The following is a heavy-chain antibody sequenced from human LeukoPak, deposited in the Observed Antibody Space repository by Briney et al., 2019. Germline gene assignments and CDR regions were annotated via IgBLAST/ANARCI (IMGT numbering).Heavy chain of an antibody. V-gene: IGHV3-21*01. Sequence: GRSLRPSCAASGFTFSRNTMNWDRQAPGRGLEWVSSISSTSSYKHYTDSVKGRFTISRDNAKNSLFLQMNSLRAEDTAVYYCARDPFSSGSYWGQGTLVTVSS. D-gene: IGHD3-10*01. J-gene: IGHJ4*02. CDR2: ISSTSSYK. CDR3: ARDPFSSGSY. CDR1: GFTFSRNT.